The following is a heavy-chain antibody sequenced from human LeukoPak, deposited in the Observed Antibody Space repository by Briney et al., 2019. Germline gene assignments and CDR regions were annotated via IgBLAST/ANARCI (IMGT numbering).Heavy chain of an antibody. Sequence: PGGSLRLSCATSGFTSRSYTMTWGRQALGKGLWWVSIINNSGGSTYYVDSVKCRFTVSRDNSKNTLFLQMDTLRAEDTAVYYCTSQTYSGSRRFYSDHWGQGTLVTVSS. CDR1: GFTSRSYT. CDR3: TSQTYSGSRRFYSDH. CDR2: INNSGGST. D-gene: IGHD1-26*01. J-gene: IGHJ4*02. V-gene: IGHV3-23*01.